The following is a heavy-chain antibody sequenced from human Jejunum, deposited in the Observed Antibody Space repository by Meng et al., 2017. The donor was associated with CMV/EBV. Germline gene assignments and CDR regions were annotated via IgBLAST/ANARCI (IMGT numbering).Heavy chain of an antibody. J-gene: IGHJ4*02. CDR2: ISYSGNT. V-gene: IGHV4-61*01. CDR3: ASSGTYYTPFDS. D-gene: IGHD1-26*01. Sequence: VSGASVSSCTDYWHWIRQPPGRGLEWIGYISYSGNTDYNPSLKSRLTMSVDTSKNQFSLKMNSVTAADTAVYYCASSGTYYTPFDSWGQGRLVTVSS. CDR1: GASVSSCTDY.